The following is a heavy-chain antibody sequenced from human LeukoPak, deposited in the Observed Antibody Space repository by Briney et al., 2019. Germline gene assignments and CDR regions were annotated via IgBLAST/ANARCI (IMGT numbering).Heavy chain of an antibody. CDR1: GFTFTNAW. V-gene: IGHV3-15*01. D-gene: IGHD2-2*01. J-gene: IGHJ3*02. Sequence: GGSLRLSCEASGFTFTNAWMGWVRQAPGKGLEWVGRIRSKTDGGTTDCAAPVKGRFTISRDDSKNTVYLQMNSLKTEDTAVYFCTTPRRGYCSRTTCYADGDAFDIWGQGTMVTVSS. CDR3: TTPRRGYCSRTTCYADGDAFDI. CDR2: IRSKTDGGTT.